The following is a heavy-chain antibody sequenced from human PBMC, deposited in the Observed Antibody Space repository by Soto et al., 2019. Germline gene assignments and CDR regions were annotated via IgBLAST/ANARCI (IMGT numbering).Heavy chain of an antibody. CDR1: GGSISSSNW. Sequence: PSETLSLTCAVSGGSISSSNWWSWVRQPPGKGLEWIGEIYHSGSTNYNPSLKSRVTISVDKSKNQFSLKLSSVTAADTAVYYCASFLQRYSSSLSEFDYWGQGTLVTVSS. D-gene: IGHD6-13*01. CDR2: IYHSGST. CDR3: ASFLQRYSSSLSEFDY. J-gene: IGHJ4*02. V-gene: IGHV4-4*02.